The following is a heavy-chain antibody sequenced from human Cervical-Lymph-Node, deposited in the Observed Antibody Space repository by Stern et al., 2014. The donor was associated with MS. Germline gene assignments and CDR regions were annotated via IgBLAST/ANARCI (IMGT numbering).Heavy chain of an antibody. D-gene: IGHD3-10*01. CDR3: ARGSGDNWFGP. Sequence: QDQLVQSGAEVKKPGSSVKVSCKSSGGISWVRQAPGQGLEWMGGVIPFVGTSNYAQKFQGRVTITADTSTNTTYLHLSRLTSADTAVYCCARGSGDNWFGPWGQGTLVTVSS. CDR2: VIPFVGTS. CDR1: GG. J-gene: IGHJ5*02. V-gene: IGHV1-69*14.